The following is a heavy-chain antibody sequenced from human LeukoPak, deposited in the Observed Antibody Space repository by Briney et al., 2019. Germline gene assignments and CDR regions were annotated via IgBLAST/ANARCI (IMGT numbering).Heavy chain of an antibody. D-gene: IGHD3/OR15-3a*01. CDR3: ARESEVDFWTGSYFSS. CDR2: IYYSGST. Sequence: PSETLSLTCTVSGGSISSSSYYWGWIRQPPGKGLEWIGSIYYSGSTYYNPSLKSRVTISVDTSKNQFSLKLSSVTAADTAVYYCARESEVDFWTGSYFSSWGQGTLVTVSS. V-gene: IGHV4-39*02. CDR1: GGSISSSSYY. J-gene: IGHJ4*02.